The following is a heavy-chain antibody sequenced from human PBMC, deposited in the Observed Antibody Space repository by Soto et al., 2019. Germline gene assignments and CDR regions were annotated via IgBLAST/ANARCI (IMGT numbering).Heavy chain of an antibody. D-gene: IGHD6-6*01. V-gene: IGHV3-9*01. Sequence: DVQLVESGGGLVQPGRSLRLSCAASGFTFDDYAMHWVRQAPGKGLEWVSGISWNSGSIGYADSVKGRFTISRDNAKNSLYLQMNSLRAEDTALYYCAKAASSSHPFDYWGQGTLVTVSS. CDR2: ISWNSGSI. CDR1: GFTFDDYA. J-gene: IGHJ4*02. CDR3: AKAASSSHPFDY.